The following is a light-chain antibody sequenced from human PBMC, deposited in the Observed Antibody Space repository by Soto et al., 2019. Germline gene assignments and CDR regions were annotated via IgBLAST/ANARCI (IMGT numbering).Light chain of an antibody. J-gene: IGLJ3*02. CDR2: EVS. V-gene: IGLV2-14*01. Sequence: QSALTQPASVSGSPGQSITISCTGTSSDVGGYNYVSWYQQHPGKAPKFMIYEVSNRPSGVSNRFSGSKSVNTASLTISGLQAEDEAHYYCSSYTSSSTWVFGGGTKLTVL. CDR1: SSDVGGYNY. CDR3: SSYTSSSTWV.